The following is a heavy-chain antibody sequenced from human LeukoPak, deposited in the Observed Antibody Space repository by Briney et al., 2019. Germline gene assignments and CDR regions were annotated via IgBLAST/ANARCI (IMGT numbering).Heavy chain of an antibody. CDR2: ISGSGGST. V-gene: IGHV3-23*01. CDR3: AKSGHCSGGSCSVDY. Sequence: PGGSLRLSCAASGFTFSYAMSWVRQAPGKGLEWVSAISGSGGSTYYADSVKGRFTISRDNSKNTLYLQMNSLRAEDTAVYYCAKSGHCSGGSCSVDYWGQGTLVTVSS. D-gene: IGHD2-15*01. J-gene: IGHJ4*02. CDR1: GFTFSYA.